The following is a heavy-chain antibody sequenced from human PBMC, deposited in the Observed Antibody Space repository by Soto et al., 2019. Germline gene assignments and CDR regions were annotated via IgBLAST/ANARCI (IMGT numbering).Heavy chain of an antibody. Sequence: GASVKVSCKASGYTFTNFGISWVRQAPGQGLEWMGWINPNSGGTNYAQKFKGWVTMTRDTSISTAYMELSRLRSDDTAVYYCARGPPLYDILTGPKKDDAFDIWGQGTMVTVPS. CDR2: INPNSGGT. CDR3: ARGPPLYDILTGPKKDDAFDI. J-gene: IGHJ3*02. CDR1: GYTFTNFG. D-gene: IGHD3-9*01. V-gene: IGHV1-2*04.